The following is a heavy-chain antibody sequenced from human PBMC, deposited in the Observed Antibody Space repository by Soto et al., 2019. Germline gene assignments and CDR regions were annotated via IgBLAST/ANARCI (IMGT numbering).Heavy chain of an antibody. D-gene: IGHD3-10*01. J-gene: IGHJ5*02. CDR3: ARGRDYYGSGFDP. CDR1: GGSISSSSYY. Sequence: QLQLQESGPGLVKPSETLSLTCTVSGGSISSSSYYWGWIRQPPGKGLEWIGSIYYSGRTYYNPSIKSRVTISVDTSKNQFSLKLSSVTAADTAVYYCARGRDYYGSGFDPWGQGTLVTVSS. CDR2: IYYSGRT. V-gene: IGHV4-39*01.